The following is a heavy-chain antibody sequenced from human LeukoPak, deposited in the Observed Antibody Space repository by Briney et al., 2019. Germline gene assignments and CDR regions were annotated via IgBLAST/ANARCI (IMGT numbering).Heavy chain of an antibody. J-gene: IGHJ4*02. CDR1: GFTFTSSA. D-gene: IGHD6-19*01. V-gene: IGHV1-58*01. Sequence: GTSVKVSCKASGFTFTSSAVQWVRQARGQRLKWIGWIVVGSGNTNYAQKFQERVTITRDMSTSTAYMELSSLRSEDTAVYYCAAALWYSSGWYGHYYFDYWGQGTLVTVSS. CDR2: IVVGSGNT. CDR3: AAALWYSSGWYGHYYFDY.